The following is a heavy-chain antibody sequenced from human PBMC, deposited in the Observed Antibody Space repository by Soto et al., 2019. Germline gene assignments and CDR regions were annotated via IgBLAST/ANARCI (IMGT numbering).Heavy chain of an antibody. CDR1: GFTFSSYG. CDR2: IWYDGSNK. CDR3: ARDRGSFFVRVAPYGMDV. J-gene: IGHJ6*02. V-gene: IGHV3-33*01. Sequence: QVQLVESGGGVVQPGRSLRLSCAASGFTFSSYGMHWVRQAPGKGLEWVAVIWYDGSNKYYADSVKGRFTISRDNSKNTLYLQMNSLRAEDTAVYYCARDRGSFFVRVAPYGMDVWGQGTTVTVSS. D-gene: IGHD2-8*02.